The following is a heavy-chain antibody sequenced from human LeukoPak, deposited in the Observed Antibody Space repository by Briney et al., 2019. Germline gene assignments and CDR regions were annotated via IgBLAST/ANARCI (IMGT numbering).Heavy chain of an antibody. V-gene: IGHV4-39*07. CDR3: ARDRYYYDSSGYLRFDY. CDR1: GDSIRSTSYY. CDR2: IYYSGNT. J-gene: IGHJ4*02. Sequence: SETLSLTCTVSGDSIRSTSYYWGWIRQPPGKGLEWIGSIYYSGNTYYNPSLMSRVTISVDTSKNQFSLHLSSVAAADTAVYYCARDRYYYDSSGYLRFDYWSQGTLVTVSS. D-gene: IGHD3-22*01.